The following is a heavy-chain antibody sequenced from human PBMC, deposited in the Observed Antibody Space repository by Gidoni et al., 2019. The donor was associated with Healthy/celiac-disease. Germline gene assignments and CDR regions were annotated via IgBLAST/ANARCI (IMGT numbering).Heavy chain of an antibody. J-gene: IGHJ3*02. CDR3: ARDSWLGSSWYRDAFDI. V-gene: IGHV1-18*01. CDR1: GYTFTSYG. CDR2: ISAYNGNT. D-gene: IGHD6-13*01. Sequence: QVQLVQSGAEVKKPGASVKVSCRASGYTFTSYGISWVRQAPGQGLEWMGWISAYNGNTNYAQKLQGRVTMTTDTSTSTAYMELRSLRSDDTAVYYCARDSWLGSSWYRDAFDIWGQGTMVTVSS.